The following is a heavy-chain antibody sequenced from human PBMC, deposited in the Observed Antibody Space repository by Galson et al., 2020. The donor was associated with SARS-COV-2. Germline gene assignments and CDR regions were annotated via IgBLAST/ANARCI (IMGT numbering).Heavy chain of an antibody. D-gene: IGHD6-19*01. Sequence: GESLKISCATSGFTFSNHAMHWVRQAPGKGLEWVAQIWLDGSDQSYADPVQGRFTVSRDNSKSTVYLQMNNLTPEDTAVYFCARDGQSSSGWACDYWGQGTLVTVSS. V-gene: IGHV3-33*01. J-gene: IGHJ4*02. CDR1: GFTFSNHA. CDR2: IWLDGSDQ. CDR3: ARDGQSSSGWACDY.